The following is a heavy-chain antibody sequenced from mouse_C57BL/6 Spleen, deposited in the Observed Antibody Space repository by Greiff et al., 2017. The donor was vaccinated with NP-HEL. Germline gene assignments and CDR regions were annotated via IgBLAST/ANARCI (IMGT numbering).Heavy chain of an antibody. CDR1: GYSFTDYN. Sequence: EVQLQESGPELVKPGASVKISCKASGYSFTDYNMNWVKQSNGKSLEWIGVINPNYGTTSYNQKFKGKATLTVDQSSSTAYMQLNSLTSEDSAVYYCARSYYYGSSYYFDYWGQGTTLTVSS. D-gene: IGHD1-1*01. V-gene: IGHV1-39*01. J-gene: IGHJ2*01. CDR2: INPNYGTT. CDR3: ARSYYYGSSYYFDY.